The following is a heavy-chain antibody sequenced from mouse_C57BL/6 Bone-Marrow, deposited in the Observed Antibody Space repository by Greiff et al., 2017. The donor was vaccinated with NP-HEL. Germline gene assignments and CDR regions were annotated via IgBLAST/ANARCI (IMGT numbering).Heavy chain of an antibody. Sequence: QVQLQQPGAELVMPGASVKLSCKASGYTFTSYWLHWVKQRPGQGLEWIGEIDPSDSYTNYNQKFTGKSTLTVDKSSSTAYIQLSSLTSEDAAVYYCARPYGNYYFDYWGQGTTLTVSS. CDR3: ARPYGNYYFDY. CDR2: IDPSDSYT. D-gene: IGHD2-1*01. V-gene: IGHV1-69*01. CDR1: GYTFTSYW. J-gene: IGHJ2*01.